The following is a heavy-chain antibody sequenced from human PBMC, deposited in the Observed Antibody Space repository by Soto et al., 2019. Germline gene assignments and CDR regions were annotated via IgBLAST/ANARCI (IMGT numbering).Heavy chain of an antibody. J-gene: IGHJ4*02. CDR2: IYNDGST. V-gene: IGHV3-66*01. D-gene: IGHD4-4*01. CDR1: GFIVSTSY. CDR3: ARDSYTRY. Sequence: GGSLRLSCAASGFIVSTSYMSWVRQAPGKGLEWVSIIYNDGSTHYSDSVKGRFTISRDDSKNTISLQIFTLRAADTAVYYCARDSYTRYWGQGTLVTVSS.